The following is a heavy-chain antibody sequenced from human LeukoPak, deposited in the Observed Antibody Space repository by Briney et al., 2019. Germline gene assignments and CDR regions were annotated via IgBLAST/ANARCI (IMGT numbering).Heavy chain of an antibody. D-gene: IGHD6-19*01. V-gene: IGHV4-59*08. CDR1: GGSISSYY. CDR3: ARGSLGVAGTMFDY. Sequence: SATLSLTCTVSGGSISSYYWSWIRQPPGKGLEWIGYIYYSGSTNYNPSLKSRVTISVDTSKNQFSLKLSSVTAADTAVYYCARGSLGVAGTMFDYWGQGTLVTVFS. CDR2: IYYSGST. J-gene: IGHJ4*02.